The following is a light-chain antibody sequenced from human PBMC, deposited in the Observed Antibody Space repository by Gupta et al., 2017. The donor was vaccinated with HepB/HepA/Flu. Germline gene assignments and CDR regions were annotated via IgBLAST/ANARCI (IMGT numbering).Light chain of an antibody. CDR2: AAS. V-gene: IGKV1D-12*01. CDR3: QRANMFPLT. J-gene: IGKJ4*01. CDR1: QGIGSW. Sequence: DIQMTQSPSSVPASVGDKVTITCRASQGIGSWLAWYQQKPGKAPRLLIYAASSFQSGVPSRFSDRGSGTLFTRTISSLQPQDCSSYYWQRANMFPLTCGGGTTLEVK.